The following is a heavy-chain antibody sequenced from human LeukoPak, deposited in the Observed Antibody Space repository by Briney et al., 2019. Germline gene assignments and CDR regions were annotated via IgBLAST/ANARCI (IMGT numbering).Heavy chain of an antibody. J-gene: IGHJ4*02. V-gene: IGHV3-7*01. CDR2: IKQDGSEK. CDR1: GFTFSSYW. D-gene: IGHD6-13*01. CDR3: AGDKYSSSRRYFDY. Sequence: GGSLRLSCAASGFTFSSYWMSWVRQAPGKGLEWVANIKQDGSEKYYVDSVKGRFTISRDNAKNPLYLQMNSLRAEDTAVYYCAGDKYSSSRRYFDYWGQGTLVTVSS.